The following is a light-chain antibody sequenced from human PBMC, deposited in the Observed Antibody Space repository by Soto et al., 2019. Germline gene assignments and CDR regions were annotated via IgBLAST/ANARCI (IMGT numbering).Light chain of an antibody. J-gene: IGKJ1*01. V-gene: IGKV1-8*01. CDR1: QDVGRY. CDR3: QHYKNYPWT. Sequence: AIRMTQSPSSLSASAGDRVAIACQASQDVGRYLAWYQQKPGQAPKLLIYGASTLQSGVPSRFSGGGSGTDFTLTISCLQSEDFATYYCQHYKNYPWTFGQGTKVEIK. CDR2: GAS.